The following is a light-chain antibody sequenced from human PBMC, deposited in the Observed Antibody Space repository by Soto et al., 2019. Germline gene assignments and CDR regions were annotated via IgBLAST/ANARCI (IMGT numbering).Light chain of an antibody. CDR1: QGISSY. CDR3: QHYYSYLPLT. J-gene: IGKJ4*01. V-gene: IGKV1-8*01. CDR2: AAS. Sequence: AIRMTQSPSSFSASTGDRVTITCRASQGISSYLAWYQQKPGKAPKLLIYAASTLQSGVPSRFSGSGSGTDFTLTISCLQSEDFATYYCQHYYSYLPLTFGGGTKVDIK.